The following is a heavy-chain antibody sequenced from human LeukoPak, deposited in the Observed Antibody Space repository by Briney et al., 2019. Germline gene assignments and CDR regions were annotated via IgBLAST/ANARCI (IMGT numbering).Heavy chain of an antibody. Sequence: SETLSLTCTVSGGSISSGGYSWNRIRQPAGKGLEWIGRIYTSGSTNYNASLKSRVTISIDTSKNQFSLKLTSVTAPDTAIYYCARGGTGSYGGGFDSWGQGTRVTVSS. V-gene: IGHV4-61*02. CDR1: GGSISSGGYS. D-gene: IGHD1-26*01. CDR2: IYTSGST. CDR3: ARGGTGSYGGGFDS. J-gene: IGHJ4*02.